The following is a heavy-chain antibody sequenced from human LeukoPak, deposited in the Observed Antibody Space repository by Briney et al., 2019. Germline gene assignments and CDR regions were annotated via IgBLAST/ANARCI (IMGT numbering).Heavy chain of an antibody. J-gene: IGHJ6*03. V-gene: IGHV3-48*01. CDR2: ISSSSSTI. Sequence: SLRHSSAASGFSFSSYSMNWVRQAPGKGMEWDSYISSSSSTIYYADSVKGRFTISRDNAKNSLYLQMNSLRAEDTAVYYCARSAGATNYYYMDVWGKGTTVTVSS. CDR3: ARSAGATNYYYMDV. CDR1: GFSFSSYS. D-gene: IGHD1-26*01.